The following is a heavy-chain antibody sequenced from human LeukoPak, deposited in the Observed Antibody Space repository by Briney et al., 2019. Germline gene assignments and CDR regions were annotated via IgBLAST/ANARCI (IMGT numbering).Heavy chain of an antibody. V-gene: IGHV1-18*01. Sequence: ASVKVSCKASGYTFSRYGITWVRQAPGQGLEWMGWISTYNGNTEYAQNLQGTVTMTTDTSTSTAYMELRSLRSDDTAVYYCARGTYYDYWGQGTLVTVSS. D-gene: IGHD1-26*01. CDR2: ISTYNGNT. J-gene: IGHJ4*02. CDR3: ARGTYYDY. CDR1: GYTFSRYG.